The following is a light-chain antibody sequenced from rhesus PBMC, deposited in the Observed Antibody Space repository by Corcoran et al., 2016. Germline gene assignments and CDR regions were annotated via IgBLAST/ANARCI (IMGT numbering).Light chain of an antibody. Sequence: ILMTQSPATLSLSPGERATLSCRASQSVSGNLAWYQQKPGQPPSLLIYGASSRATAIPDRFSGSGSGTDFTLTISRLEPEDFAVYYCQQYSTWPLTFGGGTKVEIK. CDR3: QQYSTWPLT. V-gene: IGKV3-42*02. CDR2: GAS. J-gene: IGKJ4*01. CDR1: QSVSGN.